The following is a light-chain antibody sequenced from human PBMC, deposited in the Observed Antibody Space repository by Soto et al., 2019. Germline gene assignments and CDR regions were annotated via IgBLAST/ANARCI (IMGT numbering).Light chain of an antibody. CDR1: SSDVGGYNS. CDR3: SSYTTTSTWV. J-gene: IGLJ3*02. V-gene: IGLV2-14*01. Sequence: QSVLTQPASVSGSPGQSITISCTGTSSDVGGYNSVSWYQQHPGKAPKLMIYEVSNRPSGVSNRFSGSKSGNTASLTISGLQAEDEAHYYCSSYTTTSTWVFGGGTKLTVL. CDR2: EVS.